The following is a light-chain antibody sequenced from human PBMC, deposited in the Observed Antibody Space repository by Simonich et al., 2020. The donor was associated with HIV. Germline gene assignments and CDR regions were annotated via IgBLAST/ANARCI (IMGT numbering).Light chain of an antibody. CDR3: QQYYSTPPIT. CDR1: QSVLYSSNNMNY. V-gene: IGKV4-1*01. Sequence: DIVMTQSPDSLAVSLGERATINCQSSQSVLYSSNNMNYLAWYQQKPGHPPNLLIYWASTRESGVPDRVSGSGTGTDFTLTISSLQAEDVAVYYCQQYYSTPPITFGGGTKVEVK. CDR2: WAS. J-gene: IGKJ4*01.